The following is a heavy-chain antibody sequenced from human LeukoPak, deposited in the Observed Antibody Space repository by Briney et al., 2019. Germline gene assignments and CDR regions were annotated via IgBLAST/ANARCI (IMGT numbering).Heavy chain of an antibody. CDR1: GDSVSRNSAA. CDR3: ARVGEWVWLATAHYYYYYMDV. Sequence: SQTLSLTCAISGDSVSRNSAAWHWIRQSPSRGLEWLGRTYYRSEWYNEYALSVKSRLTIYPDTSKNRFSLQLNSVTPEDTAVYYCARVGEWVWLATAHYYYYYMDVWGKGTTVTVSS. CDR2: TYYRSEWYN. D-gene: IGHD3-10*01. J-gene: IGHJ6*03. V-gene: IGHV6-1*01.